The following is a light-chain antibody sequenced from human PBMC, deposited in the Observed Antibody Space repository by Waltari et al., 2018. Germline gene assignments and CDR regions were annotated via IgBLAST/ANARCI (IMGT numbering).Light chain of an antibody. CDR2: DVS. Sequence: QSALTQPASVSGSPGQSITIFCTGTSSDVGIFNYVSWYQQHPGKPPKVIIHDVSNRPSGVSNRFSGSKSGNTASLTISGLQAEDEADYDCSSYTTSHSWVFGGGTKLTVL. CDR1: SSDVGIFNY. V-gene: IGLV2-14*03. J-gene: IGLJ3*02. CDR3: SSYTTSHSWV.